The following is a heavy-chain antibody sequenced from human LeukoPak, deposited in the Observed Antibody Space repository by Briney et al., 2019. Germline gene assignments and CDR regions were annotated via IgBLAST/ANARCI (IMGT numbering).Heavy chain of an antibody. D-gene: IGHD4-17*01. V-gene: IGHV3-33*06. CDR1: GFTFAGYG. J-gene: IGHJ4*02. CDR3: AKDYGYFDY. CDR2: IWYDGTSK. Sequence: PGRTLSVSCPASGFTFAGYGLNWVRPAPAQGLEWVAVIWYDGTSKYYADSVKGRFTISRDNSKNTLFLQMSSLRAEDTAVYYCAKDYGYFDYWGQGTLVTVSS.